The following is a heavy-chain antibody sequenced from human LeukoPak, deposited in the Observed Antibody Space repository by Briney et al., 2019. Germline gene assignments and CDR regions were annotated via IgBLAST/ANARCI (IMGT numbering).Heavy chain of an antibody. D-gene: IGHD3-22*01. Sequence: PGGSLRLSCAASGFTFSSYGMHWVRQAPGKGLEWVAVISYDGSNKYYADSVKGRFTISRDNSKNTLYLQMNSLRAEDTAVYYCARAKSYYDSSGYYDAFDIWGQGTMVTVSS. J-gene: IGHJ3*02. CDR1: GFTFSSYG. CDR3: ARAKSYYDSSGYYDAFDI. CDR2: ISYDGSNK. V-gene: IGHV3-30*19.